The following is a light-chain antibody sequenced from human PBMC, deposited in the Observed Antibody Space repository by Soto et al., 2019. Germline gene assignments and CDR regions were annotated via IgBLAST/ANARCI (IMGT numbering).Light chain of an antibody. J-gene: IGKJ1*01. Sequence: DIQMTQSPSSVSASVGDRITITCRASQDISTWVAWYQLKPGKAPKLLIYAASNLQSGVPSRFSGRGSGTDFTLTISDLQPEDFATYYCQQFYTFPITFGQGTKVDIK. CDR2: AAS. CDR1: QDISTW. V-gene: IGKV1-12*01. CDR3: QQFYTFPIT.